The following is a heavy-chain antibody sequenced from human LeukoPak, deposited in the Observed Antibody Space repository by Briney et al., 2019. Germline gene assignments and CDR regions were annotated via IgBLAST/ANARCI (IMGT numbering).Heavy chain of an antibody. CDR1: GYTFTGYY. D-gene: IGHD6-19*01. V-gene: IGHV1-2*02. Sequence: GASVKVSCKASGYTFTGYYMHWLRQAPGQGLEWMGWINPNSGGTNYAQKFQGRVTMTRDTSISTAYMELSRLRSDDTAVYYCARSQVPIAVAGRGYYFDYWGQGTLVTVSS. CDR3: ARSQVPIAVAGRGYYFDY. J-gene: IGHJ4*02. CDR2: INPNSGGT.